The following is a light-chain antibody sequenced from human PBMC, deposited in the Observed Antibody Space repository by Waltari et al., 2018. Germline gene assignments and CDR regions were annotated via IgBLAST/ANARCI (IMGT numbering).Light chain of an antibody. CDR1: ESISRW. J-gene: IGKJ1*01. Sequence: QTSQSPSTLYASVGDRVTSHCRASESISRWLAWYQQKPGKVPMLLIDEASNLQTGVPSMFRGSGSGTEFTLTISSLQPDDFATYYCQQYHVFSWTFGQGTKVEIK. CDR2: EAS. V-gene: IGKV1-5*03. CDR3: QQYHVFSWT.